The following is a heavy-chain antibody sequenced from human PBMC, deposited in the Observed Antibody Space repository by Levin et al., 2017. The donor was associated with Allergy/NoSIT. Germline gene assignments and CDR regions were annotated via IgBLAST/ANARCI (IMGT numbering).Heavy chain of an antibody. CDR1: GYTFTDYY. CDR2: INPNSGGT. CDR3: ARSSMPSVRDCFDP. D-gene: IGHD1-26*01. Sequence: PGGSLRLSCRASGYTFTDYYIHWVRQAPRQGLEWMGWINPNSGGTSYAQKFQGRVTMTRDTSISTAYMDLNRLKSDDTAVYYCARSSMPSVRDCFDPWGQGTLVTVSS. V-gene: IGHV1-2*02. J-gene: IGHJ5*02.